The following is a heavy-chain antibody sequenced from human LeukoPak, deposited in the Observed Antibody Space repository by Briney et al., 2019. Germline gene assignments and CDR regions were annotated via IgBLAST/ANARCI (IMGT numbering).Heavy chain of an antibody. CDR3: ARARGGPRSLPYWFDP. CDR1: GFTVSSNY. J-gene: IGHJ5*02. V-gene: IGHV3-66*01. Sequence: GGSLRLSCAASGFTVSSNYMSWVRQAPGKGLEWVSVIYSGGSTYYADSVKGRFTISRDNSKNTLYLQMNSLRAEDTAVYYCARARGGPRSLPYWFDPWGQGTLVTVSS. CDR2: IYSGGST. D-gene: IGHD3-16*01.